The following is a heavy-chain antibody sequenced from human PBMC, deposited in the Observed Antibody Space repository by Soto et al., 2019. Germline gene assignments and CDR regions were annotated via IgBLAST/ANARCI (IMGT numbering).Heavy chain of an antibody. CDR2: IYYSGST. D-gene: IGHD2-2*01. CDR1: GGSISSYY. V-gene: IGHV4-59*12. J-gene: IGHJ4*02. CDR3: AREVEDCSSTGCYLITDY. Sequence: SETLSLTCTFSGGSISSYYWSWIRQPPGKGLEWIGYIYYSGSTNYNPSLKSRVTISVDTSKNQFSLKLSSVTAADTAVYYCAREVEDCSSTGCYLITDYGGQGTLVTVSS.